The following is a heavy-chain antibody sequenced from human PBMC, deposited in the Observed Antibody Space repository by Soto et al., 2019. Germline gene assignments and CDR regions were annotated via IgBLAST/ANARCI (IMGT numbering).Heavy chain of an antibody. CDR3: ARHTRNQFDP. Sequence: QLQLQESGPGLVKPSETLSLTCTVSGDSMTSSSYYWGWIRQPPGKGLEWIGSIYYSERTSYNSGSTYYSPSPKRRVTISGDTSKSQFSLKLSSVTAADTAVYYCARHTRNQFDPWGQGTLVTVSS. CDR2: IYYSERTSYNSGST. J-gene: IGHJ5*02. CDR1: GDSMTSSSYY. V-gene: IGHV4-39*01.